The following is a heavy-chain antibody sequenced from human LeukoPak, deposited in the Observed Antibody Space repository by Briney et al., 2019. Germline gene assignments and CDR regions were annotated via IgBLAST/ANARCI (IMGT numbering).Heavy chain of an antibody. CDR3: AKPSRWYYDSSGYPYYFDY. V-gene: IGHV3-23*01. J-gene: IGHJ4*02. CDR1: GFTFSSYG. Sequence: PGGSLRLSCAASGFTFSSYGMSWVRQAPGKGLEWVSAISGSGGSTYYADSVKGRFTISRDNSKNTLYLQMNSLRAEDTAVYYCAKPSRWYYDSSGYPYYFDYWGQGTLVTVSS. D-gene: IGHD3-22*01. CDR2: ISGSGGST.